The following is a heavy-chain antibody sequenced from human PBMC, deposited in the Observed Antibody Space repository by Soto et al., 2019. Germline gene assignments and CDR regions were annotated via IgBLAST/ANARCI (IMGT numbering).Heavy chain of an antibody. J-gene: IGHJ4*02. CDR3: ARETVGY. Sequence: EVQLVESGGGLVKPGGSLRLSCAASGCTFSIASLNWLRQDPGKGLEWVSSISSSSSYIYYADSVKGRVTISRDNAKNALYLQMNSLRAEDTAVYYCARETVGYWGQGTLVTVSS. V-gene: IGHV3-21*01. CDR2: ISSSSSYI. D-gene: IGHD1-26*01. CDR1: GCTFSIAS.